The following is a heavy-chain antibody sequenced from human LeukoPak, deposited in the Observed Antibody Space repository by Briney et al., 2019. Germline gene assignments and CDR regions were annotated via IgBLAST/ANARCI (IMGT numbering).Heavy chain of an antibody. J-gene: IGHJ4*02. V-gene: IGHV1-18*01. D-gene: IGHD3-10*01. CDR2: ISAYNGNT. CDR3: ARDPAMVRGEEKFDY. CDR1: GYSFTNYG. Sequence: ASVKVSCKASGYSFTNYGINWVRQAPGQGLEWMGWISAYNGNTNYAQKLQGRVTMTTDTSTSTAYMELRSLRSDDTAVYYCARDPAMVRGEEKFDYWGQGTLVTVSS.